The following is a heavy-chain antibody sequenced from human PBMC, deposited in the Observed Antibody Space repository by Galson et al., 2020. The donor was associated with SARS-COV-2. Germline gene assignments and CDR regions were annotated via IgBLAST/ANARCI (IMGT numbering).Heavy chain of an antibody. CDR1: GYTFTSYG. V-gene: IGHV1-18*01. CDR2: ISAYNGNT. CDR3: ARLNYDILTGYYDYYYGMDV. Sequence: ASVKVSCKASGYTFTSYGISWVRQAPGQGLEWMGWISAYNGNTNYAQKLQGRVTMTTDTSTSTAYMELRSLRSDDTAVYYCARLNYDILTGYYDYYYGMDVWGQGTTVTVSS. D-gene: IGHD3-9*01. J-gene: IGHJ6*02.